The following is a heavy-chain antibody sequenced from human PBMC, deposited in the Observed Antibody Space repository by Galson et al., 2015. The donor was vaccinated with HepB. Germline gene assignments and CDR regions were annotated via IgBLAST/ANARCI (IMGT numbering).Heavy chain of an antibody. CDR2: ISGNGDST. D-gene: IGHD6-25*01. CDR3: AREMAIAAPAAFDF. Sequence: SLRLSCAASGFAFDTHAMSWVRQAPGRGLEWISGISGNGDSTFYADSVKGRFTVSRDNSNNMLYLQMNSLRADDAGVYYCAREMAIAAPAAFDFWGQGTLVTVSS. J-gene: IGHJ4*02. CDR1: GFAFDTHA. V-gene: IGHV3-23*01.